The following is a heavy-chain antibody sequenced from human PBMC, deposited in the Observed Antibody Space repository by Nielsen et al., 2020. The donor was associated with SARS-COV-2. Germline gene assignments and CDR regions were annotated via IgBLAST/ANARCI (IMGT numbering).Heavy chain of an antibody. Sequence: GGSLRLSCAASGFTIDDYAMHWVRQAPGKGLEWVSGISWTGGLGYAESVKGRFTISRDNAKRSLYLQMNSLRPEDTALYYCAKGINLNRVISGWGYKLDSWGQGTLVTVSS. CDR3: AKGINLNRVISGWGYKLDS. D-gene: IGHD5-18*01. J-gene: IGHJ4*02. CDR1: GFTIDDYA. V-gene: IGHV3-9*01. CDR2: ISWTGGL.